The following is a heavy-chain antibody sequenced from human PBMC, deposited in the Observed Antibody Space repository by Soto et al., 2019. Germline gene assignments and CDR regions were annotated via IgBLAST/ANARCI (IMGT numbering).Heavy chain of an antibody. V-gene: IGHV3-11*01. D-gene: IGHD4-4*01. CDR1: GFDSSDYS. CDR3: ARVTRYTYSNYDWLDP. Sequence: GGSLRLSCAASGFDSSDYSMTWIRQAPGKGLEWVSYISQSGGTTYYADSVKGRFAVSRDDAKNSLYLQMDSLRVEDTAVYYCARVTRYTYSNYDWLDPWGQGTLVTVSS. J-gene: IGHJ5*02. CDR2: ISQSGGTT.